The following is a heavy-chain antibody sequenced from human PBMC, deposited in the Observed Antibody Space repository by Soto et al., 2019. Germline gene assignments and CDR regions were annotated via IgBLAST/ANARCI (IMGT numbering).Heavy chain of an antibody. J-gene: IGHJ6*02. CDR3: ARDGCSSYYYYDYGMDV. D-gene: IGHD6-6*01. CDR2: IKQDGSEK. V-gene: IGHV3-7*01. Sequence: GGSLRLSCAASGFTFSSYWMSWVRQAPGKGLEWVANIKQDGSEKYYVDSVKGRFTISRDNAKNSLYLQMNSLRAEDTAVYYCARDGCSSYYYYDYGMDVWGQGTTVTVSS. CDR1: GFTFSSYW.